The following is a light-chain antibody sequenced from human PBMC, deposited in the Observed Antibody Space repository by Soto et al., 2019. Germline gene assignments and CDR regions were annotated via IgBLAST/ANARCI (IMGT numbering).Light chain of an antibody. V-gene: IGKV4-1*01. J-gene: IGKJ5*01. CDR1: QSLLYSSNNNHY. CDR2: WAS. CDR3: QQYHSDPIT. Sequence: DIVITHSPDSLAVPLGARASINCKASQSLLYSSNNNHYLAWFQQKPGQTPKLLIYWASTRGSGVPDRFSGSGSGTDFTLTINKLQAEDVEVYYCQQYHSDPITFGQGTRLEI.